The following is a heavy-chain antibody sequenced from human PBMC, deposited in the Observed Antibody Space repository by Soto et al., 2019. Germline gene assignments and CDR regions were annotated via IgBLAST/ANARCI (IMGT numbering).Heavy chain of an antibody. CDR2: ISGDHGDT. CDR3: ARDRGRYPYAMDV. V-gene: IGHV1-18*04. J-gene: IGHJ6*04. Sequence: QVQLVQSGAEVKKPGASVKVSCRASGYTLTSNGINWVRQAPGQGREWMGWISGDHGDTNYAQKVQGRVTLTTDTSTTTVYIDLRSVRSDGTGVYYCARDRGRYPYAMDVWGKGTKVTVSS. D-gene: IGHD6-19*01. CDR1: GYTLTSNG.